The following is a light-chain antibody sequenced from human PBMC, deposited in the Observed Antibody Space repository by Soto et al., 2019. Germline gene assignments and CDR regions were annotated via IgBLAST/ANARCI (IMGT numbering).Light chain of an antibody. CDR3: QQRSDWPRT. CDR1: QSMSSY. J-gene: IGKJ2*01. Sequence: EIVLTQSPATLSFSPGERATLSCRASQSMSSYLAWYQQKPGQAPRLLIYDASNRATGIPVRFSGSGSGTDFTLTISSLEPEDFAVYYCQQRSDWPRTFGQGTKLEIK. V-gene: IGKV3-11*01. CDR2: DAS.